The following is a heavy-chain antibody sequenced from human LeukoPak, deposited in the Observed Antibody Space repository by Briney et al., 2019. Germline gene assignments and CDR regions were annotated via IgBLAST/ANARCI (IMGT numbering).Heavy chain of an antibody. V-gene: IGHV3-7*04. Sequence: PGGSLRLSCAASGFTFSSYWMSWVRQAPGKGLEWVAHINADGNEKYYVDSVKGRFTISRDNAKRSAYLQMDSLRVEDTAVYYCARGHYGRDYWGQGTLVTVSS. CDR2: INADGNEK. CDR3: ARGHYGRDY. J-gene: IGHJ4*02. D-gene: IGHD4-17*01. CDR1: GFTFSSYW.